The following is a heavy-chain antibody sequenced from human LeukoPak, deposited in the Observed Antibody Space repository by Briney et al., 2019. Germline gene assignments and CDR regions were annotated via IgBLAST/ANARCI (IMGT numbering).Heavy chain of an antibody. CDR2: IYSGGTT. J-gene: IGHJ4*02. D-gene: IGHD2-2*01. V-gene: IGHV3-53*01. CDR1: GFTVSSKH. Sequence: GGSLRLSCAASGFTVSSKHMSWVRQAPGKGLEWVSVIYSGGTTYYTDSVKGRFTISKDNSNNTLYLQMNSLRAEDTAVYYGTSRVVVPAAISDYWGQGTLVTVSS. CDR3: TSRVVVPAAISDY.